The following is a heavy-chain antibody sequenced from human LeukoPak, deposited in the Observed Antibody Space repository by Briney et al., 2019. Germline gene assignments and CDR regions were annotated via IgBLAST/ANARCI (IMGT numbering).Heavy chain of an antibody. CDR1: GYTFTSYG. Sequence: GASVKVSCKASGYTFTSYGISWVRQAPGQGLEWMGWISAYNGNTNYAQKLQRRGTMTTDTTTSTAYMELRSIKSDDTAVYYCARDEAVLWFGELLNYWGQGTLVTVSS. V-gene: IGHV1-18*01. D-gene: IGHD3-10*01. CDR2: ISAYNGNT. CDR3: ARDEAVLWFGELLNY. J-gene: IGHJ4*02.